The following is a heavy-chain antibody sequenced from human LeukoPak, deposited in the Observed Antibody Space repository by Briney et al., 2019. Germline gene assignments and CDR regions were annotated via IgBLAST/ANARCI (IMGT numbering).Heavy chain of an antibody. Sequence: GGSLRLSCAASGFTFSNYGMSWVRQAPGKGLEWVSAISSSGGGTYYADSVKGRFTISRDNSKDTLSLQMNGLRAEDTAVYYCARGIYGDYDHWGQGTLVTVST. V-gene: IGHV3-23*01. CDR3: ARGIYGDYDH. CDR2: ISSSGGGT. D-gene: IGHD4-17*01. J-gene: IGHJ1*01. CDR1: GFTFSNYG.